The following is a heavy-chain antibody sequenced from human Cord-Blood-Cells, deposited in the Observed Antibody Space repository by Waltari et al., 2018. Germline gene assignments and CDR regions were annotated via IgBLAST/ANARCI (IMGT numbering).Heavy chain of an antibody. CDR3: ARDPLSGNSFDY. Sequence: QVQLQESGPGLVKPSETLSLTCTVSGGSISSHYWSGIRQPPGKGLAGIGYIYYSGSAHYNPSLKSRVTISVDTSKNRFSLKLSSVTAADTAVYYCARDPLSGNSFDYWGQGTLVTVSS. CDR1: GGSISSHY. D-gene: IGHD6-13*01. V-gene: IGHV4-59*11. J-gene: IGHJ4*02. CDR2: IYYSGSA.